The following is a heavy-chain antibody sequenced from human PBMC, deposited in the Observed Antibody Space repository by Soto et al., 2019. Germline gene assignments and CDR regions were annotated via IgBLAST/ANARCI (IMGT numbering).Heavy chain of an antibody. Sequence: GGSLRLSCAASGFTFSNIAMHWVRQAPGKGLEWVAAISYDGTYRPYADFARGRFTISGDNSQKTLYLQMNSLRPEDTALYYCATDRALGATLGAIDFWGQGTLVTVSS. J-gene: IGHJ4*02. V-gene: IGHV3-30-3*01. CDR2: ISYDGTYR. D-gene: IGHD1-26*01. CDR1: GFTFSNIA. CDR3: ATDRALGATLGAIDF.